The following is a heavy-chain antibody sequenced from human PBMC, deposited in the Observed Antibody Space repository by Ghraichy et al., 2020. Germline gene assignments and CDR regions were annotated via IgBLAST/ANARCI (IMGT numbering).Heavy chain of an antibody. CDR1: GFTFSSYS. D-gene: IGHD1-7*01. CDR3: ARGAWGNWNFAP. CDR2: ISSSSSYI. J-gene: IGHJ5*02. V-gene: IGHV3-21*01. Sequence: GGSLRLSCAASGFTFSSYSMNWVRQAPGKGLEWVSSISSSSSYIYYADSVKGRFTISRDNAKNSLYLQMNSLRAEDTAVYYCARGAWGNWNFAPWGQGTLVTVSS.